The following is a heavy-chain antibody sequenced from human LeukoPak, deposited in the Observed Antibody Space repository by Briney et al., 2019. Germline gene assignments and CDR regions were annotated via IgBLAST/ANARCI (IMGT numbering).Heavy chain of an antibody. D-gene: IGHD6-19*01. J-gene: IGHJ5*02. V-gene: IGHV3-30-3*01. CDR1: GFTFNSYA. Sequence: GGSLRLSCAASGFTFNSYAMTWVRQAPGKGLEWVAVISYDGADKYYADSVKGRFTISRDNSKSMVYLQMNSLRTEDTSLYYCAWGIAVASWGQGTLVTVSS. CDR3: AWGIAVAS. CDR2: ISYDGADK.